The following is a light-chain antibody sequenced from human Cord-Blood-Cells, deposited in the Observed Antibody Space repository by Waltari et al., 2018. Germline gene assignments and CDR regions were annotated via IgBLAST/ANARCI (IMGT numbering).Light chain of an antibody. Sequence: DIQMTQSPSSLSASVGDRVTITCRASQGISNYLAWYQQQLGKVPKLLIYAASTLRPGVPSRFSGSGSGTDFTLTISSLQPEDVASYYCQKYNSAPWTFGQGTKVEIK. J-gene: IGKJ1*01. CDR1: QGISNY. CDR3: QKYNSAPWT. V-gene: IGKV1-27*01. CDR2: AAS.